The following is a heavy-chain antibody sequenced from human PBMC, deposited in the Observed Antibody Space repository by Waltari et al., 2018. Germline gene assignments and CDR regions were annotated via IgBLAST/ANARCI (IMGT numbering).Heavy chain of an antibody. Sequence: QVRLQQWGAGLLKPSETLSLTCVVSGGSLSGYYWSWIRQPPGKGLEWIGEVNYGGTTNYNPSLKSRITVSIDTSNNQFSLNLNSVTAADTAEYYCAKQVAGSGWYLGWGQGTLVSVSS. CDR2: VNYGGTT. CDR3: AKQVAGSGWYLG. J-gene: IGHJ4*02. D-gene: IGHD6-19*01. V-gene: IGHV4-34*01. CDR1: GGSLSGYY.